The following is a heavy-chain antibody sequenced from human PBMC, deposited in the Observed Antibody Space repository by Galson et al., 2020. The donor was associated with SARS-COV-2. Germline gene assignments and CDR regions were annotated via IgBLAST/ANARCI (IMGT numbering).Heavy chain of an antibody. CDR1: GDSISSTNW. V-gene: IGHV4-4*02. CDR2: IYQSGST. J-gene: IGHJ4*02. D-gene: IGHD4-17*01. CDR3: ARYRPRTDYGNNSGNFDY. Sequence: ASETLSLTCAVSGDSISSTNWWTWVRQPPGKGLEWIGEIYQSGSTNYNPSLKSRVTISVDKSNNQFSLTLSSVTAADTAVYYCARYRPRTDYGNNSGNFDYWGQGTLVTVSS.